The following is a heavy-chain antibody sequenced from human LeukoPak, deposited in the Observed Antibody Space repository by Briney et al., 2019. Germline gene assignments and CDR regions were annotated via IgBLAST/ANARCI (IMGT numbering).Heavy chain of an antibody. CDR3: ARHGGYWSSTSCVPEFDY. D-gene: IGHD2-2*01. CDR2: IYPGDSDT. J-gene: IGHJ4*02. CDR1: GYSFTSYW. V-gene: IGHV5-51*01. Sequence: GESLKISCKGSGYSFTSYWIGWVRQMPGKGLEWMGIIYPGDSDTRYSPSFQGQVTISADKSISTAYLQWSSLKASDTAMYYCARHGGYWSSTSCVPEFDYWGQGTLVTVSS.